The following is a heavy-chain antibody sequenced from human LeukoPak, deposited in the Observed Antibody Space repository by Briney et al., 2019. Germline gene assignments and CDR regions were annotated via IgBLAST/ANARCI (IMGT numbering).Heavy chain of an antibody. D-gene: IGHD4-23*01. V-gene: IGHV3-30-3*01. CDR3: ARDGYGGNSYFDY. CDR2: ISYDGSNK. J-gene: IGHJ4*02. Sequence: SGGSLRLSCAASGFTFSSYAMHWVRQAPGKGLEWVAVISYDGSNKYYADSVKGRFTISRDNSKNTLYLQMNSLRAEDTAVYYCARDGYGGNSYFDYWGQGTLVTVSS. CDR1: GFTFSSYA.